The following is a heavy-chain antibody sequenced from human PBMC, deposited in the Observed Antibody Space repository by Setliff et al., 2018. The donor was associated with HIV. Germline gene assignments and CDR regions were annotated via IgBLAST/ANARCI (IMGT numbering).Heavy chain of an antibody. CDR3: ARGPPRWGEAISWYFDL. V-gene: IGHV4-34*01. J-gene: IGHJ2*01. CDR2: ITDSGST. D-gene: IGHD7-27*01. CDR1: GGSFSGYS. Sequence: KTSETLSLTCAVYGGSFSGYSWSWIRQPPGKGLEWLGEITDSGSTNYTPSLKSRVAISLDTSMNHFSLRLSSVTAADTAVYYCARGPPRWGEAISWYFDLWGRSTLVTVSS.